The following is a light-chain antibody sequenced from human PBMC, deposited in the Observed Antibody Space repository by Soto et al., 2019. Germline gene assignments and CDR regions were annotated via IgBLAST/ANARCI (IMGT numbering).Light chain of an antibody. CDR3: QSYDSDLSVLVA. J-gene: IGLJ2*01. CDR2: DNN. CDR1: RSNIGAGYD. Sequence: QSALTQPPSVSGAPGQRVTISCTGSRSNIGAGYDVHWYQQLPGTAPKLLIYDNNNRPSGVPDRFSGSKSGTSASLTITGLQAEDEADYYCQSYDSDLSVLVAFGGGTKVTVL. V-gene: IGLV1-40*01.